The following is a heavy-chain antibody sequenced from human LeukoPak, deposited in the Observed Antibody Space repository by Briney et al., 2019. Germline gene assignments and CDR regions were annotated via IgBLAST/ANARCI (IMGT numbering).Heavy chain of an antibody. CDR3: AREERWITMVRGANDY. Sequence: GGSLRLSCAASGFTFRSYPMNWVRQAPGKGLEWVSSISDSASHIYYADSVKGRFATSRDNVKNSLYLQMNNLGAEDTAVYYCAREERWITMVRGANDYWGQGTLVTVSS. D-gene: IGHD3-10*01. V-gene: IGHV3-21*06. J-gene: IGHJ4*02. CDR1: GFTFRSYP. CDR2: ISDSASHI.